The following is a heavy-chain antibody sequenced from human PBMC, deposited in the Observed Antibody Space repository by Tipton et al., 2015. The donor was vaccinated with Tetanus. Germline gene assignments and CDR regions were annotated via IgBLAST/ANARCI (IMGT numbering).Heavy chain of an antibody. V-gene: IGHV3-7*03. CDR2: IREDGGET. J-gene: IGHJ6*03. D-gene: IGHD6-19*01. CDR1: GFSVANHW. Sequence: SLRLSCAASGFSVANHWMSWVRQAPGKGLEWVANIREDGGETKYVDSVKGRFTISRDNAKNSFYLQMNSLRVEDTAVYYCARDRGEQWTNFYDMDVWGKGRMVIVSS. CDR3: ARDRGEQWTNFYDMDV.